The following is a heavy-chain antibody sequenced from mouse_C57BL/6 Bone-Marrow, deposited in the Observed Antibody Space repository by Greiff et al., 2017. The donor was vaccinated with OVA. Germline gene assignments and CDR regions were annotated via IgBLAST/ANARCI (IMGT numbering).Heavy chain of an antibody. CDR3: AEDGTGSSYDY. J-gene: IGHJ2*01. D-gene: IGHD1-1*01. Sequence: VQLQQSGAELVMPGASVKLSCKASGYTFTSYWMHWVKQRPGQGLEWIGEIDPSDSYTNYNQKFKGKSTLTVDKSSSTAYMELSSLTSQDAAVYSCAEDGTGSSYDYWGQGTTLTVSS. CDR1: GYTFTSYW. CDR2: IDPSDSYT. V-gene: IGHV1-69*01.